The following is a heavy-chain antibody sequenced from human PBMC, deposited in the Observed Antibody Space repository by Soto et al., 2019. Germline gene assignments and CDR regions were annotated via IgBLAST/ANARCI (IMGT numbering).Heavy chain of an antibody. CDR2: IYYTGST. J-gene: IGHJ5*02. Sequence: QVQLQESGPGLVKPSETLSLTCTVSGGSISSYYWSWIRQPPGKGLEWIGYIYYTGSTNYNPSLKSRVTISVDTSKNQFSLKLSSVTAADTAVYYCARDEGGGYSYPWWLDPWGQGTLVTVSS. D-gene: IGHD5-18*01. CDR1: GGSISSYY. V-gene: IGHV4-59*01. CDR3: ARDEGGGYSYPWWLDP.